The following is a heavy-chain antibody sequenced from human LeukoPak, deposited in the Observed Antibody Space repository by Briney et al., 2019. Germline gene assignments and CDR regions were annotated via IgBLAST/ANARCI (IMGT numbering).Heavy chain of an antibody. J-gene: IGHJ5*02. V-gene: IGHV3-48*03. CDR2: ISSSGSGSTI. D-gene: IGHD2-2*03. CDR1: GFTFSSYE. CDR3: ARGTGYCLDP. Sequence: GGSLRLSCAASGFTFSSYEMNWVRQAPGKGLEWVSYISSSGSGSTIYYADSVKGRFTISRDNAKNSLYLQMNSLRAEDTAVYYRARGTGYCLDPWGQGTLVTVSS.